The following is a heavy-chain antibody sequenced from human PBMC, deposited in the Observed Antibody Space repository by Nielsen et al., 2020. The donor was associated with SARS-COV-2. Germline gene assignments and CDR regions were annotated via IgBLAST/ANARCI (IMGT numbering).Heavy chain of an antibody. D-gene: IGHD6-6*01. J-gene: IGHJ4*02. CDR3: ARDPPKYSSSSEGDFDY. CDR1: GFTFSSYS. V-gene: IGHV3-48*02. CDR2: ISSSSSTI. Sequence: GGSLRLSCAASGFTFSSYSMNWVRQAPGKGLEWVSYISSSSSTIYYADSVKGRFTISRDNAKNSLYLQMNSPRDEDTAVYYCARDPPKYSSSSEGDFDYWGQGTLVTVSS.